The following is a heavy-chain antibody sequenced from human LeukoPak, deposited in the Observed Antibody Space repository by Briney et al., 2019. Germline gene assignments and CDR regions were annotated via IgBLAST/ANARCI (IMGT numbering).Heavy chain of an antibody. Sequence: SVKVSCKASGFTFTSSAVQWVRQARRQHLEWIGWIVVGSGNTNYAQKFQERVTITRDMSTSTAYMELSSLRSEDTAVYYCAAGYCSSTSCQDSYYYYYYGMDVWGQGTTVTVSS. J-gene: IGHJ6*02. CDR2: IVVGSGNT. CDR3: AAGYCSSTSCQDSYYYYYYGMDV. D-gene: IGHD2-2*01. CDR1: GFTFTSSA. V-gene: IGHV1-58*01.